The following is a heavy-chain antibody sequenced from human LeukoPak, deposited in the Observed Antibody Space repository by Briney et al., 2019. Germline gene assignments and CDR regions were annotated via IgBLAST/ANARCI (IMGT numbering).Heavy chain of an antibody. CDR2: IIPIFGSA. V-gene: IGHV1-69*05. J-gene: IGHJ6*03. CDR3: ARVGRSRGSLPNSYYYMDV. D-gene: IGHD1-26*01. CDR1: GDIFNSYS. Sequence: SVKVSSEASGDIFNSYSISWVRQAPGQGLEWMGGIIPIFGSANYAQTFQGRVTITTDQSTSTAYMELSSLSSEDTAVYYCARVGRSRGSLPNSYYYMDVWGKGTTVTVSS.